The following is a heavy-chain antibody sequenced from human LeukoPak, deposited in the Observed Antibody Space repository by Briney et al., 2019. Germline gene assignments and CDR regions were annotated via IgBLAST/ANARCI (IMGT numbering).Heavy chain of an antibody. CDR1: GFTFSSYS. CDR2: ISSSSSYI. V-gene: IGHV3-21*01. D-gene: IGHD4-17*01. J-gene: IGHJ4*02. CDR3: AREEDDYGDYFDY. Sequence: GGSLRLSCAASGFTFSSYSMNWVRQAPGKGLEWVSSISSSSSYIYYADSVKGRFTISRDNAKNSLYLQMNSLRAEDTAVYYCAREEDDYGDYFDYWGQGTLVTVSS.